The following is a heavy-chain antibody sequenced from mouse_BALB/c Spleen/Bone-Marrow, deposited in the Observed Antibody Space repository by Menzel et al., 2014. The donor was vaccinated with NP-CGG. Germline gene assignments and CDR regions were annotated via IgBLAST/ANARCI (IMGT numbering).Heavy chain of an antibody. Sequence: EVKLMESGGGLVKPGGSLKLSCAASGFAFSSYDMSWVRQTPEKRLEWVAYISSGSGSTYYPDTVKGRFTISRDNAKNTLYLQMSSLKSEDTAMYYCARHRYYFDYWGQGTTLTVSS. CDR3: ARHRYYFDY. CDR1: GFAFSSYD. CDR2: ISSGSGST. V-gene: IGHV5-12-1*01. J-gene: IGHJ2*01.